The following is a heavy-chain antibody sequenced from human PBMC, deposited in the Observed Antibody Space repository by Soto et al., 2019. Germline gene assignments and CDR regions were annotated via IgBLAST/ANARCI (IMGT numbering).Heavy chain of an antibody. V-gene: IGHV3-33*06. D-gene: IGHD5-12*01. CDR1: GFTFSSYG. CDR3: ANQRGGYDRDFDN. J-gene: IGHJ4*02. Sequence: GGSLRLSCAASGFTFSSYGMHWVRQAPGKGLEWVAVIWYDGSNKYYADSVKGRFTISRDNSKNTLYLQMNSLRAEDTAVYYCANQRGGYDRDFDNWGQGTLVTVSS. CDR2: IWYDGSNK.